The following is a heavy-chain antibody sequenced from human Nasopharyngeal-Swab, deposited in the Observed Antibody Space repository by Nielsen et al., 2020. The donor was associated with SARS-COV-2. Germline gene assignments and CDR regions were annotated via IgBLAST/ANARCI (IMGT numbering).Heavy chain of an antibody. J-gene: IGHJ4*02. CDR3: ARSITFGGVIAERHFDY. CDR2: ISSSSSYI. V-gene: IGHV3-21*01. Sequence: VRQMPGKGLEWVSSISSSSSYIYYADSVKGRFTISRDNAKNSLYLQMNSLRAEDTAVYYCARSITFGGVIAERHFDYWGQGTLVTVSS. D-gene: IGHD3-16*02.